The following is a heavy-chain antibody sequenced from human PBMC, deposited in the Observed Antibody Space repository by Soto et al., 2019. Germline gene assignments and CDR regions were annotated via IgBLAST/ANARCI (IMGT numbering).Heavy chain of an antibody. CDR1: GGTFSTYA. Sequence: QVQLVQSGAELKKPGSSVKVSCKASGGTFSTYAINWVRQAPGQGLEWMGGILPILGPTNYAQKFKGRVTIAADDSTSTAYMELTSLRSEDTAIYYGASVGGGAYNSWGQGTLVTVSS. CDR2: ILPILGPT. J-gene: IGHJ4*02. CDR3: ASVGGGAYNS. V-gene: IGHV1-69*01. D-gene: IGHD1-26*01.